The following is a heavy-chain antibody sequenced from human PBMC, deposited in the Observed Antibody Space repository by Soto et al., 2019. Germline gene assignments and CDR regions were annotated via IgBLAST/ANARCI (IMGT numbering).Heavy chain of an antibody. CDR3: ARGYCTATICDPWFDP. CDR2: IYPGDSDT. D-gene: IGHD2-8*02. J-gene: IGHJ5*02. Sequence: PGESLKISCQGSGYAFSSYWIAWVRQMPGKGLEWMGIIYPGDSDTRYSPSFQGRVTISVDKSITTAYLQWSSLKASDTAMYYCARGYCTATICDPWFDPWVKGTLVTVSS. V-gene: IGHV5-51*01. CDR1: GYAFSSYW.